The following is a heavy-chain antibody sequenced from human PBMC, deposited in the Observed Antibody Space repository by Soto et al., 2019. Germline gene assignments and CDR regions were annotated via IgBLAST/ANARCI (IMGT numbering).Heavy chain of an antibody. CDR3: AASCVACGGFNYYGMDV. CDR1: CGSISSGGYY. D-gene: IGHD2-21*01. J-gene: IGHJ6*02. Sequence: SETLSLTCTVSCGSISSGGYYWYWIRQHPGKGLEWIGYIYYSGTTYYNPSLKSRVTISVDTSKNQFSLKLSSVTAADTAVYYCAASCVACGGFNYYGMDVWGQGTTVTVSS. CDR2: IYYSGTT. V-gene: IGHV4-31*03.